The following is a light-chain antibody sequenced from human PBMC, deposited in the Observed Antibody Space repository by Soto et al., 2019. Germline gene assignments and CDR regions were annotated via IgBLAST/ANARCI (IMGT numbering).Light chain of an antibody. CDR3: SSYTSDTTYV. V-gene: IGLV2-14*01. CDR2: EVS. CDR1: SSDVGAYDY. J-gene: IGLJ1*01. Sequence: QSVLAQPASVSGSPGQSITISCTGTSSDVGAYDYVSWYQHHPGKAPKLMIHEVSDRPSGISNRFSGSKSGDTASLTISGLQAEDEADYYCSSYTSDTTYVFGTGTKVTV.